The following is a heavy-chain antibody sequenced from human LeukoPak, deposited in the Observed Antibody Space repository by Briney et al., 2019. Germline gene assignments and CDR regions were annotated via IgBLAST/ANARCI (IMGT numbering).Heavy chain of an antibody. Sequence: SGPTLVKPTQTLTLTCTFSGFSLSTSGVAVGWIRQPPGKALEWLALIYWDDDKRYSPSLKSRLTITKDTSKNQVVLTMTNMDPVDTATYYCARLTTVTTAEAADYWGQGTLVTVSS. CDR2: IYWDDDK. CDR3: ARLTTVTTAEAADY. D-gene: IGHD4-17*01. V-gene: IGHV2-5*02. CDR1: GFSLSTSGVA. J-gene: IGHJ4*02.